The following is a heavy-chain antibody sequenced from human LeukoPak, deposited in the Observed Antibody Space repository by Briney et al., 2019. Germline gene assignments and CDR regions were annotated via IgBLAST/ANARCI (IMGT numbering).Heavy chain of an antibody. CDR2: IYYSGST. Sequence: SETLSLTCSVSGDSISSSSYYWGWIRQPPGKGLEWIGGIYYSGSTYYNPSLKSRVTISVDTSKTQFSLKLRSVTAADTAVYYCARFDVGLSYVDYWGQGTLVTVSS. V-gene: IGHV4-39*01. J-gene: IGHJ4*02. CDR1: GDSISSSSYY. D-gene: IGHD1-26*01. CDR3: ARFDVGLSYVDY.